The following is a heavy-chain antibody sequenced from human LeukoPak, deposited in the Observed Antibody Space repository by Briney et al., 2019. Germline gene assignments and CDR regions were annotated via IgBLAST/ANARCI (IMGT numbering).Heavy chain of an antibody. D-gene: IGHD3-10*01. CDR1: GGSISSYY. CDR2: IYTSGST. CDR3: ARGGVTPLWFGEISGWFDP. J-gene: IGHJ5*02. V-gene: IGHV4-4*09. Sequence: SETLSLTCTVSGGSISSYYWSWIRQPPGKGLEWIGYIYTSGSTNYNPSLKSRVTMSVDTSKNQFSLKLSSVTAADTAVYYCARGGVTPLWFGEISGWFDPWGQGTLVTVSS.